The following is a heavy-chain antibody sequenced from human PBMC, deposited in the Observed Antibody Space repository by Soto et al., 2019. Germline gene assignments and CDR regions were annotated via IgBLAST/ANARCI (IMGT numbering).Heavy chain of an antibody. V-gene: IGHV3-74*01. J-gene: IGHJ4*02. CDR3: ARVGVKYSYGFPIDY. Sequence: EVQLVESGGGLVQPGGSLRLSCAASGFTFSSYWMHWVRQTPGKGLVWVSRINSDGSSTSYADSVKGRFSISRDNAKNTLYLLMNSLRAEDTAVYYCARVGVKYSYGFPIDYWGQGTLVTVSS. D-gene: IGHD5-18*01. CDR1: GFTFSSYW. CDR2: INSDGSST.